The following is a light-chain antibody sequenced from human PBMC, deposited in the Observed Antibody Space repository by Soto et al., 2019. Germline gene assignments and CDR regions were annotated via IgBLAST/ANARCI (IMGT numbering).Light chain of an antibody. CDR3: QQLNSYPTIT. CDR1: QTISMY. V-gene: IGKV1-9*01. CDR2: AAS. J-gene: IGKJ5*01. Sequence: DIQMTQSPSSLSGSVGDRVTIACVASQTISMYLNWYQQKPGKAPKLLVYAASTLQSGVPSRFSGSGSGTESTLTISSLQTEDFATYYCQQLNSYPTITFGQGTRLEIK.